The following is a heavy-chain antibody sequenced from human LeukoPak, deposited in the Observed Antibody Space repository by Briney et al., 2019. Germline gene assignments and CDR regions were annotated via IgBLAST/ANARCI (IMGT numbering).Heavy chain of an antibody. CDR3: ARVTGTIFGVVIASEYYYYGMDV. CDR2: INPNSGGT. CDR1: GYTFTGYY. D-gene: IGHD3-3*01. V-gene: IGHV1-2*02. J-gene: IGHJ6*02. Sequence: ASVKVSCKASGYTFTGYYMHWVRQAPGQGLEWMGWINPNSGGTNYAQKFQGRVTMTRGTSISTAYMELSRLRSDDTAVYYCARVTGTIFGVVIASEYYYYGMDVWGQGTTVTVSS.